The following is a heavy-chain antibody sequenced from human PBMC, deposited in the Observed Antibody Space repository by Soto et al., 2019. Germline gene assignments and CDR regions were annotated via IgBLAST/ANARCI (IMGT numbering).Heavy chain of an antibody. V-gene: IGHV1-69*01. J-gene: IGHJ6*02. CDR1: GGTFSSYA. D-gene: IGHD2-2*01. CDR3: ARSQGSSTSLEIYYYYYYGMDV. Sequence: QVQLVQSGAEVQKPGSSVKVSCKASGGTFSSYAISWVRQAPGQGLEWMGGTIPISDTTNYAQKFQGRVTITADESTSTDYMELSSLRSEDTAVYYCARSQGSSTSLEIYYYYYYGMDVWGQGTTVTVSS. CDR2: TIPISDTT.